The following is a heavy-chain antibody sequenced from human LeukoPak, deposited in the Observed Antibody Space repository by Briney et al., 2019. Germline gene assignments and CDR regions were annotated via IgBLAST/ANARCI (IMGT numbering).Heavy chain of an antibody. CDR2: ISDSGGDT. V-gene: IGHV3-23*01. CDR1: GIIFSRSV. J-gene: IGHJ4*02. D-gene: IGHD1-14*01. Sequence: GGSLRLSCAASGIIFSRSVMNWVRQAPGKGLEWVSTISDSGGDTYYTDSVKGRFTISRDNSKNTLYLQMNSLRAEDTAVHYWAEGPVNPDYWGQGTLVTVSS. CDR3: AEGPVNPDY.